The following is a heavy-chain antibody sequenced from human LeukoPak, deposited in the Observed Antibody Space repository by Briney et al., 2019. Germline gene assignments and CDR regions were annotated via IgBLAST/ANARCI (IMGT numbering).Heavy chain of an antibody. CDR1: GGSFSGYY. CDR3: ARHADRDGYKYYFDY. CDR2: INHSGST. V-gene: IGHV4-34*01. Sequence: SETLSLTCAVYGGSFSGYYWSWIRQPPGKGLEWIGEINHSGSTNYNPSLKSRVTISVDTSKNQFSLKLSSVTAADTAVYYCARHADRDGYKYYFDYWGQGTLVTVSS. D-gene: IGHD5-12*01. J-gene: IGHJ4*02.